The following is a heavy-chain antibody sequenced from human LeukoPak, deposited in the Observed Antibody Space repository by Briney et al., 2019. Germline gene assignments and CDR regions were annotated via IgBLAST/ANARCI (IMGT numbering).Heavy chain of an antibody. CDR3: ARVGDYALKD. J-gene: IGHJ4*02. CDR2: IYTSGST. V-gene: IGHV4-4*07. D-gene: IGHD3-16*01. CDR1: GGSISSYY. Sequence: SETLSLTCTVSGGSISSYYWSWIRQPAGKGLEWIGRIYTSGSTNYNPSLNSRVTMSVDTSKNQCTLKLSSVTVADTAVYYCARVGDYALKDWGQGTLVAVSS.